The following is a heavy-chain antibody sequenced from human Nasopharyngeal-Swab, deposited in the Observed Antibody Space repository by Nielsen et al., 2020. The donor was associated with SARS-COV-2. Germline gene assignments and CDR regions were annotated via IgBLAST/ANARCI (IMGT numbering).Heavy chain of an antibody. J-gene: IGHJ6*03. CDR1: TYTFIDYG. CDR2: ISAYSGKT. Sequence: ASVKVSCKASTYTFIDYGISWVRQAPGQGLAWMGWISAYSGKTDYAQKFQDRVTMTTDTSTSTANMELRTLRSDDTAVYYCATDGPLRAYYMDVWGKGTTVSVSS. V-gene: IGHV1-18*04. CDR3: ATDGPLRAYYMDV.